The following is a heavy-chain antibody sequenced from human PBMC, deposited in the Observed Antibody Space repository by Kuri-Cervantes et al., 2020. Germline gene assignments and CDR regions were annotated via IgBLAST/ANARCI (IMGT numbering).Heavy chain of an antibody. V-gene: IGHV3-30-3*02. Sequence: GGSLRLSCAASGFTFSSYAMHWVRQAPGKGLEWVAVISYDGSNKYYADSVKGRFTISRDNSKNTLYLQMNSLRAEDTAVYYGAKDDRRAAGIAYRWHYGMDVWGQGTTVTVSS. D-gene: IGHD6-13*01. J-gene: IGHJ6*02. CDR1: GFTFSSYA. CDR2: ISYDGSNK. CDR3: AKDDRRAAGIAYRWHYGMDV.